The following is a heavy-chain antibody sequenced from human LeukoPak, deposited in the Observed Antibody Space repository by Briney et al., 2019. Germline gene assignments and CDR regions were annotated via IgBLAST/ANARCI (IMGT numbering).Heavy chain of an antibody. D-gene: IGHD3-3*01. CDR2: IYTSGST. CDR3: ARYYDFWSGYYTKRFEAFDI. Sequence: SETLSLTCTVSGGSISSYYWSWIRQPAGKGLEWIGRIYTSGSTNYNPSLKSRVTMSVDTSKNQFSLKLSSVTAADTAVYYCARYYDFWSGYYTKRFEAFDIWGQGTMVTVSS. CDR1: GGSISSYY. V-gene: IGHV4-4*07. J-gene: IGHJ3*02.